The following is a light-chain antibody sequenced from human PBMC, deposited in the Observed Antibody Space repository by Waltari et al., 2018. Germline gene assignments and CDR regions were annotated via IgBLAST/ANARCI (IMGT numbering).Light chain of an antibody. Sequence: DSVLTQSPLSLPVTPGEPASISCRSSQTLFLTDGYASLDWYLQRPGQSPQLLIYGGSHRASGVPDMFAGSGSVNDFTLRIRKVEAEDVGSYYCMQHKALPPTFGPATKLHIK. CDR1: QTLFLTDGYAS. V-gene: IGKV2-40*01. J-gene: IGKJ3*01. CDR2: GGS. CDR3: MQHKALPPT.